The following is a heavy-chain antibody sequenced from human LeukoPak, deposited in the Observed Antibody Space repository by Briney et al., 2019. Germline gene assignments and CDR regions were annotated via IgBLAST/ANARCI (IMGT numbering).Heavy chain of an antibody. D-gene: IGHD2-8*01. CDR1: GYTFTTYG. Sequence: GASVKVSCKTSGYTFTTYGVTWVRQAPGQGLEWMGWISGFHGNTNYAQKLQGRVTMTMDTSTSTAYMEVRSLRSDDTAVYFCAREGDCTNGVCRGLLDYWGQGTLVTVSS. CDR3: AREGDCTNGVCRGLLDY. J-gene: IGHJ4*02. CDR2: ISGFHGNT. V-gene: IGHV1-18*01.